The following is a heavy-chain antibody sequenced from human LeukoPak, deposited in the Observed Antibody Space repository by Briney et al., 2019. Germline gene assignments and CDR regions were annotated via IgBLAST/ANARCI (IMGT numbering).Heavy chain of an antibody. Sequence: SETLSLTCTVSGGSISSGSYYWSWIRQPAGKGLEWIGRIYTSGSTNYNPSLKSRVTISVETSKNQFSLKLSSVTAADTAVYYCARMGKVTTGYYYYYMDVWGKGTTVTISS. CDR1: GGSISSGSYY. CDR2: IYTSGST. D-gene: IGHD4-11*01. CDR3: ARMGKVTTGYYYYYMDV. J-gene: IGHJ6*03. V-gene: IGHV4-61*02.